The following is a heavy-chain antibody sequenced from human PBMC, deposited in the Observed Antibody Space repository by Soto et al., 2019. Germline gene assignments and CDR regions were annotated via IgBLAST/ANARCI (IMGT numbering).Heavy chain of an antibody. CDR1: GGTFSSYA. J-gene: IGHJ5*02. D-gene: IGHD2-15*01. Sequence: QVQLVQSGAEVKKPGSSVKVSCKASGGTFSSYAISWVRQAPGQGLEWMGGIIPIFGTANYAQKFQGRVTITADESTSTAYMELSSLRSEDTAVYYCARGILGYCSGGSCYDLWFDPWGQETLVTVSS. CDR3: ARGILGYCSGGSCYDLWFDP. V-gene: IGHV1-69*12. CDR2: IIPIFGTA.